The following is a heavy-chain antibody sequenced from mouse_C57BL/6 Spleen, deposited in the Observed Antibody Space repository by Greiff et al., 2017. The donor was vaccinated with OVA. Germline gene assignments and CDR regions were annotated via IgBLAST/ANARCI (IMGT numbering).Heavy chain of an antibody. D-gene: IGHD2-4*01. CDR1: GYTFTSYW. Sequence: QVQLQQPGAELVMPGASVKLSCKASGYTFTSYWMHWVKQRPGQGLEWIGEIDPSDSYTNYNQKLKGKSTLTVDKSSSTAYLQLSSLTSEDSAVYYCSRREYDYDEGYFDYWGQGTTLTVSS. CDR2: IDPSDSYT. CDR3: SRREYDYDEGYFDY. V-gene: IGHV1-69*01. J-gene: IGHJ2*01.